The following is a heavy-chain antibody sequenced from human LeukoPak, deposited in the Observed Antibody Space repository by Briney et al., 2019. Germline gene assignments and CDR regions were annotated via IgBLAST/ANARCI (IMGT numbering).Heavy chain of an antibody. CDR1: GFTFSSYA. CDR2: ISGGGGST. V-gene: IGHV3-23*01. J-gene: IGHJ5*02. CDR3: AKEGARVVVRP. D-gene: IGHD2-2*01. Sequence: GGSLRLSCAAAGFTFSSYAMSWVRQAPGKGLEWVSAISGGGGSTYYADSVKGRFTISRDNSKNTLYLQMNSLRAEDTAVYYCAKEGARVVVRPWGQGTLVTVSS.